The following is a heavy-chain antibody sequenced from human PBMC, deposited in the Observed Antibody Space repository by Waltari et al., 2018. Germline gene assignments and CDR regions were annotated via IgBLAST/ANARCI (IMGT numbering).Heavy chain of an antibody. J-gene: IGHJ2*01. D-gene: IGHD6-19*01. CDR3: ARDDPGIAVAGRDWYFDL. V-gene: IGHV1-69*01. Sequence: QVQLVQSGAEVKKPGSSVKVSCKASGGTFSSYAISWVRQAPGQGLEWMGGVIPIFGTENYAQKCQGRVTITADESTSTAYMELSSLRSEDTAVYYCARDDPGIAVAGRDWYFDLWGRGTLVTVSS. CDR2: VIPIFGTE. CDR1: GGTFSSYA.